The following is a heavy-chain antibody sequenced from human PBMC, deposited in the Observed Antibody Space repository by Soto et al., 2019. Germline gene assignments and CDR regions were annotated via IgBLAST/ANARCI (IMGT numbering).Heavy chain of an antibody. J-gene: IGHJ6*02. V-gene: IGHV5-10-1*01. CDR3: ARSITIFGVVTPNYYYYYGMDV. Sequence: GESLKISCQGSGYSFTSYWISWVRQMPGKGLEWMGRIDPSDSYTNYSPSFQCHVTISADKSISTAYLQWSSLKASDTAMYYCARSITIFGVVTPNYYYYYGMDVWGQGTTVTVSS. CDR1: GYSFTSYW. CDR2: IDPSDSYT. D-gene: IGHD3-3*01.